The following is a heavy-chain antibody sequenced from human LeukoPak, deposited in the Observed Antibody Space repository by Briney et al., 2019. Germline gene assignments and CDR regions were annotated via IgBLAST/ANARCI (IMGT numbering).Heavy chain of an antibody. CDR3: ASGIQLWSPFDY. Sequence: PGGSLRLSCAASGFTFSSYWMHWVRHAPGKGLVWVSRINSDGSSTSYADSVKGRFTISRDNAKNTLYLQMNSLRAEDTAVYYCASGIQLWSPFDYWGQGTLVTVSS. CDR1: GFTFSSYW. D-gene: IGHD5-18*01. J-gene: IGHJ4*02. CDR2: INSDGSST. V-gene: IGHV3-74*01.